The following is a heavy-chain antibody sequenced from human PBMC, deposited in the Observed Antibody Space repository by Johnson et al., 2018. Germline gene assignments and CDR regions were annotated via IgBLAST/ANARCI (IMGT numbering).Heavy chain of an antibody. CDR1: GFTFSSYS. V-gene: IGHV3-21*01. Sequence: VQLVQSGGGLVKPGGSLRLSCAASGFTFSSYSMNWVRQAPGKGLEWVSSISSSSSYIYYADSVKGRFTISRDNAKNSLYLQMNSLRAEDTAVYYWARRGIQLDGGAFDIWCQGTMVTVSS. J-gene: IGHJ3*02. CDR2: ISSSSSYI. CDR3: ARRGIQLDGGAFDI. D-gene: IGHD5-18*01.